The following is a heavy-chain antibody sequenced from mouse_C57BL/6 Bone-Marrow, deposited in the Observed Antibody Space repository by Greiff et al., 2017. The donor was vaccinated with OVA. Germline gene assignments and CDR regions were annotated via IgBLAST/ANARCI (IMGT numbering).Heavy chain of an antibody. CDR1: GYTFTSYW. CDR2: IDPSDSYT. CDR3: ASGTTGVPFDY. J-gene: IGHJ2*01. D-gene: IGHD4-1*01. V-gene: IGHV1-69*01. Sequence: VQLQQSGAELVLPGASVKLSCKASGYTFTSYWMHWVKQRPGQGLEWIGEIDPSDSYTNYNQKFKGKSTLTVDKSSSTAYMQLSSLTSEDSAVYYCASGTTGVPFDYWGQGTTLTVSS.